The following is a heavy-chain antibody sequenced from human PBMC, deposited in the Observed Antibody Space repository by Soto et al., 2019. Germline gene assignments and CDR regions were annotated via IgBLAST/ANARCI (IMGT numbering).Heavy chain of an antibody. CDR3: AGYHSLSYYFDY. CDR1: GGSISSSSYY. Sequence: ASETLSLTCTVSGGSISSSSYYWGWIRQPPGKGLEWIGSIYYSGSTYYNPSLKSRVTISVDTSKNQFSLKLSSVTAADTAVYYCAGYHSLSYYFDYWGQGTLVTVSS. CDR2: IYYSGST. D-gene: IGHD3-16*02. V-gene: IGHV4-39*01. J-gene: IGHJ4*02.